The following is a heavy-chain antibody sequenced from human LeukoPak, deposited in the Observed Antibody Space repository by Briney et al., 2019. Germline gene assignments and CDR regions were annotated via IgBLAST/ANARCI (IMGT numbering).Heavy chain of an antibody. J-gene: IGHJ4*02. V-gene: IGHV4-59*01. Sequence: SETLSLTCTVSGGSISNYYWSWIRQPPGKGLEWIEYISYSGSTNHNPSLKSRVTISVDTSKNQFSLRLSSVTAADTAVYYCARHTTSGWYQVVYWGQGTLVTVSS. CDR3: ARHTTSGWYQVVY. CDR2: ISYSGST. CDR1: GGSISNYY. D-gene: IGHD6-19*01.